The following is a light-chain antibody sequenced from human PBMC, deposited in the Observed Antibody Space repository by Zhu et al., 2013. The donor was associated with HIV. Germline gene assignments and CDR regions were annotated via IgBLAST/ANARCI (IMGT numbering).Light chain of an antibody. V-gene: IGKV1D-12*01. CDR1: QDITNS. CDR2: AAS. J-gene: IGKJ4*01. Sequence: DIQMTQTPSSLSAAVGDRVSITCRASQDITNSLAWFQQRPGKAPKLLIYAASSLQSGVPSRFSGSGSGTDFTLTISSLQPEDFATYYCQQANSFPXTFGGGTKVEIK. CDR3: QQANSFPXT.